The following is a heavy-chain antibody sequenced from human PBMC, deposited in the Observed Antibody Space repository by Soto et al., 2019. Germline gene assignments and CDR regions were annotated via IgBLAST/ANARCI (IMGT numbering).Heavy chain of an antibody. J-gene: IGHJ4*02. D-gene: IGHD3-22*01. CDR3: AKDGLNYYDSSGYRY. Sequence: GGSLRLSCAASGFTFSSYAMSWVRQAPGKGLEWVSAISGSGGSTYYADSVKGRLTISRDNSKNTLYLQMNSLRAEDTAVYYCAKDGLNYYDSSGYRYWGQGTLVTVSS. CDR1: GFTFSSYA. CDR2: ISGSGGST. V-gene: IGHV3-23*01.